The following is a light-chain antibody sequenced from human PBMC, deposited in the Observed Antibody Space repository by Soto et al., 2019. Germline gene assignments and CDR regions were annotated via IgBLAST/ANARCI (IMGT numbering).Light chain of an antibody. V-gene: IGKV2-28*01. CDR3: AQGLATPFT. CDR2: LGS. J-gene: IGKJ4*01. Sequence: EIVLTQSPLSLPVTPGEPASSSCRSSQNLLHSNGYNDLNWYLQNPGQSPQLLIYLGSNRASGVPDRFSGSASGTDFTLTINRVEAEDVGLYFCAQGLATPFTFGGGTKVEIK. CDR1: QNLLHSNGYND.